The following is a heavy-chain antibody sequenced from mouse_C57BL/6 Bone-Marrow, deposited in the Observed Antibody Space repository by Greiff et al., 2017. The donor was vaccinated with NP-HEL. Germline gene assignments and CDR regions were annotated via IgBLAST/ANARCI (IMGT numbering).Heavy chain of an antibody. V-gene: IGHV5-12*01. Sequence: EVQRVESGGGLVQPGGSLKLSCAASGFTFSDYYMYWVRQTPEKRLEWVAYISNGGGSTYYPDTVKGRFTISRDNAKNTLYLQMSRLKSEDTAMYYCARQGGLLLFAYWGQGTLVTVSA. CDR2: ISNGGGST. J-gene: IGHJ3*01. CDR1: GFTFSDYY. D-gene: IGHD1-2*01. CDR3: ARQGGLLLFAY.